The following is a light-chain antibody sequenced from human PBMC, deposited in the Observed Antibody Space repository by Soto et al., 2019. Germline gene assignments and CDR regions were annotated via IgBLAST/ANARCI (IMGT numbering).Light chain of an antibody. V-gene: IGLV2-14*01. CDR3: ISYTSDDVHYV. J-gene: IGLJ1*01. Sequence: QSVLTQPASVSGTPGQSITISCTGSNSDVGIYDFVSWYQHHPGRAPKLIVSEVSHRPSGVSNRFSGSKSGNTASLTISGLHSEDEADYYCISYTSDDVHYVFGTGTKVTVL. CDR2: EVS. CDR1: NSDVGIYDF.